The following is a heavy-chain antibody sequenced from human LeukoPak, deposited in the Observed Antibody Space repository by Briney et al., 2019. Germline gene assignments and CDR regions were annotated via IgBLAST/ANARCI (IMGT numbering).Heavy chain of an antibody. CDR3: ARGRRSPVHCSGGSCYSGFDY. CDR1: GGSFSGYY. CDR2: INHSGST. V-gene: IGHV4-34*01. J-gene: IGHJ4*02. Sequence: SETLSLTCAVYGGSFSGYYWSWIRQPPGKGLEWIGEINHSGSTNNNPSLKSRVTISVDTSKNQFSLKLSSVTAADTAVYYCARGRRSPVHCSGGSCYSGFDYWGQGTLVTVSS. D-gene: IGHD2-15*01.